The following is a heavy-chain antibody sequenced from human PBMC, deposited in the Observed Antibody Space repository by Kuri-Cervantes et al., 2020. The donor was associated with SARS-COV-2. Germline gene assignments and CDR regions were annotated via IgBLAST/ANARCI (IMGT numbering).Heavy chain of an antibody. Sequence: GGSLRLSCAASGFIVSSSYMSWVRQAPGKGLEWVSIIYAGGGTYYADSVKGQFTISRDISKNTLYLQMNSLRAEDTAVYYCAKVGTSIAVSGRFDYWGQGTLVTVSS. CDR1: GFIVSSSY. D-gene: IGHD6-19*01. CDR2: IYAGGGT. CDR3: AKVGTSIAVSGRFDY. J-gene: IGHJ4*02. V-gene: IGHV3-53*01.